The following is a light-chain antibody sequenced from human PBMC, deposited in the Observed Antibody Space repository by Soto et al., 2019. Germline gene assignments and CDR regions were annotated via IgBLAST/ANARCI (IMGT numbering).Light chain of an antibody. Sequence: DIQMTQSPSSLSASVGDRVTITCRASQTISNYLAWNQQRPGKVPQLLIYGASTLQSGVPSRFSGSGSETDFTLTISSLQPEDVATYYCQKYNSAPWTFGQGTKVEIE. J-gene: IGKJ1*01. V-gene: IGKV1-27*01. CDR3: QKYNSAPWT. CDR2: GAS. CDR1: QTISNY.